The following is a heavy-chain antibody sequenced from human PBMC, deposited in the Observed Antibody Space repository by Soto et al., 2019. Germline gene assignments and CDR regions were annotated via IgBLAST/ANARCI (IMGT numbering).Heavy chain of an antibody. Sequence: GGSLRLSCAASGFTFSGYGMHWVRQAPGKGLEWVAVISYGGSEKYYADSVKGRFAISRDDSKNTLFLQMSSLRADDTAVYFCAKGFPPPYDSTGYFTSWGQGTLVTVSS. CDR1: GFTFSGYG. CDR2: ISYGGSEK. CDR3: AKGFPPPYDSTGYFTS. V-gene: IGHV3-30*18. D-gene: IGHD3-22*01. J-gene: IGHJ5*02.